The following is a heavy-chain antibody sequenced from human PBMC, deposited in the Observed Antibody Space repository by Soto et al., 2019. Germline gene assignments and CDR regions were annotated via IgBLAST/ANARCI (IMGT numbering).Heavy chain of an antibody. CDR2: ISAYNGNT. V-gene: IGHV1-18*01. D-gene: IGHD3-16*02. Sequence: ASVKVSCKASGYTFTSYGISWVRQAPGQGLEWMGWISAYNGNTNYAQKLQGRVTMTTDTSTSTAYMELRSLGSDDTAVYYCARDPEHYDYIWGSYRPWAPDAFDIWGQGTMVTVSS. CDR1: GYTFTSYG. J-gene: IGHJ3*02. CDR3: ARDPEHYDYIWGSYRPWAPDAFDI.